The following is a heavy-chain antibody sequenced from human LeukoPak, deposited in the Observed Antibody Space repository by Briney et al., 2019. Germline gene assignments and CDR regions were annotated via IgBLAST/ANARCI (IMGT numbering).Heavy chain of an antibody. CDR2: INPGGGST. Sequence: ASVKVSCKASGYIYTNYHIHWVRQAPGQGLEWMGIINPGGGSTSYAQKFQGRVTMTRDTSTSTVYMELSSLRSEDTAVYYCARKPDNSYYFDYWGQGTLVTVSS. D-gene: IGHD2/OR15-2a*01. CDR1: GYIYTNYH. V-gene: IGHV1-46*01. J-gene: IGHJ4*02. CDR3: ARKPDNSYYFDY.